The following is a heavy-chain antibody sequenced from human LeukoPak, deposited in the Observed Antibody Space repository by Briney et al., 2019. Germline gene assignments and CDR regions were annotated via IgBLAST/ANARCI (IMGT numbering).Heavy chain of an antibody. CDR3: AREGPIVAHDY. CDR1: GYIFTTYS. J-gene: IGHJ4*02. V-gene: IGHV1-18*01. Sequence: GASVKVSCKASGYIFTTYSISWVRQAPGQGLEWMGWISGYNGNTNYAQKFQGRVTVTKDTSTSTVYMELRSLRSDDTAVYYCAREGPIVAHDYWGQGTLVTVSS. D-gene: IGHD5-12*01. CDR2: ISGYNGNT.